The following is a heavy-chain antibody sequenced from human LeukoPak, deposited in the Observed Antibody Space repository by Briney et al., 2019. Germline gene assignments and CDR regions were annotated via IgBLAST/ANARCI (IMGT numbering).Heavy chain of an antibody. Sequence: KPSETLSLICTVSGGSMSPYHWGWIRQPPGKGLEWTGYIYYSGSTNYNPSLNSRVTISVDTSKNQFSLRLSSVTAADTAIYYCARAVSGRFDYWGQGTLVTVSS. CDR3: ARAVSGRFDY. V-gene: IGHV4-59*08. CDR2: IYYSGST. J-gene: IGHJ4*02. D-gene: IGHD6-19*01. CDR1: GGSMSPYH.